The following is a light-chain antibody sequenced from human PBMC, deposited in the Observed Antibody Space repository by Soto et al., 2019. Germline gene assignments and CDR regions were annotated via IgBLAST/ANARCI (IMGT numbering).Light chain of an antibody. Sequence: DIQMTQSPSTLSASVGDRVTITCRASQSISNWLAWYQQKPGTAPNLLIYKASTLQSGVPSRFSGSGSGTEFPLPNRSLNPDVPEIYYGQQYSKTWRLGKGT. CDR1: QSISNW. CDR3: QQYSKTWR. J-gene: IGKJ1*01. CDR2: KAS. V-gene: IGKV1-5*03.